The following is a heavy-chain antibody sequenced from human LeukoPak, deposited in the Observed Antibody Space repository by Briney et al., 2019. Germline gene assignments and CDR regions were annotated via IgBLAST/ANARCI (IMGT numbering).Heavy chain of an antibody. CDR3: ARGRHWTFDH. J-gene: IGHJ4*02. CDR1: GFTFSSNW. CDR2: IKPDGTAT. Sequence: PGGSLRLSCAASGFTFSSNWMDWLRQAPGKGLEWVANIKPDGTATYYVDSVKGRFTISRDNAKNSLYLQMNNLRAEDTAVYYCARGRHWTFDHWGQGILVTVSS. D-gene: IGHD3/OR15-3a*01. V-gene: IGHV3-7*01.